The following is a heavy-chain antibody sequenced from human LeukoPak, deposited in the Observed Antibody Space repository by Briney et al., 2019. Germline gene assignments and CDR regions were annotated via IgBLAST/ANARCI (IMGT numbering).Heavy chain of an antibody. CDR1: GFTFSSYS. D-gene: IGHD4-17*01. CDR3: ARGGSTVTTPYGMDV. Sequence: PGGSLRLSCAASGFTFSSYSMNWVRQAPGKGLEWVSSISSSRSYIYYADSVKGRFTISRDNAKNSLYLQMNSLRAEDTAVYYCARGGSTVTTPYGMDVWGQGTTVTVSS. J-gene: IGHJ6*02. V-gene: IGHV3-21*01. CDR2: ISSSRSYI.